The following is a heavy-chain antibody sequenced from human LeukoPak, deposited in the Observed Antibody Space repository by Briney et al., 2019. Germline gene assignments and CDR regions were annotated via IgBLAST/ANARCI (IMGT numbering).Heavy chain of an antibody. D-gene: IGHD1-20*01. CDR3: ARDYSNWNDLRRGAFDI. CDR1: GFTFSDYY. V-gene: IGHV3-11*04. CDR2: ISSSGSTI. J-gene: IGHJ3*02. Sequence: GGSLRLSCAASGFTFSDYYMSWIRQAPGKGLEWVSYISSSGSTIYYADSVKGRFTISRDNAKNSLYLQMNSLRAEDTAVYYCARDYSNWNDLRRGAFDIWGQGTMVTVSS.